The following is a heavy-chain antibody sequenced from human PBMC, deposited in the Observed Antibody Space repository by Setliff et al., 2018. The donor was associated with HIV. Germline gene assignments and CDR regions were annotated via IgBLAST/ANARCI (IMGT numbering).Heavy chain of an antibody. Sequence: ASETLSLTCAVYGGSFSGYYWSWIRQPPGKGLEWIGYIYSTGYTNYHPSLKTRATISLDTSKSQFSLRLTSVTATDTAIYYCARHPREEPQRNYKFDSWGQGTLVTVSS. CDR1: GGSFSGYY. D-gene: IGHD1-7*01. J-gene: IGHJ4*02. CDR2: IYSTGYT. CDR3: ARHPREEPQRNYKFDS. V-gene: IGHV4-4*09.